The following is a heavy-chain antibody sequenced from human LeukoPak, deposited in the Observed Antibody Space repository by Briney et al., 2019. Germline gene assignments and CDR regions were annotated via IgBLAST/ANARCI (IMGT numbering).Heavy chain of an antibody. J-gene: IGHJ4*02. D-gene: IGHD6-13*01. V-gene: IGHV3-23*01. CDR1: GFSFSSYA. Sequence: PGGSLRLSCAASGFSFSSYAMIWVRQAPGKGLEWVSGISRFGGGTRYADSVKGRFTMSRDNPKNTLYLQLNSLRADDTAVYYCAKRGVSSGWYYFDYWGQGTLVTVSS. CDR3: AKRGVSSGWYYFDY. CDR2: ISRFGGGT.